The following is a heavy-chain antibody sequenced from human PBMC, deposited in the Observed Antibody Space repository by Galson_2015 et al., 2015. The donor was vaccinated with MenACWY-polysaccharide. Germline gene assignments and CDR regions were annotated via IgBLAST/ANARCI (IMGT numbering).Heavy chain of an antibody. Sequence: SVKVSCKASGYTFTDYNMYWVRQAPGQGLEWMGWINPDSGDTKSAQKFQGRVTMTREVSISTAYMELRWLRSDDTAVYYCTRGVLAVARVPTSGSNDFWGQGTLVTVSS. D-gene: IGHD6-19*01. CDR2: INPDSGDT. CDR1: GYTFTDYN. CDR3: TRGVLAVARVPTSGSNDF. V-gene: IGHV1-2*02. J-gene: IGHJ4*02.